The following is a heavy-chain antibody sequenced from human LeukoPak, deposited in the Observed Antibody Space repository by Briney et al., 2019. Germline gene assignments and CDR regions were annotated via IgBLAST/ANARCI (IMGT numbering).Heavy chain of an antibody. CDR1: GGSISSYY. J-gene: IGHJ3*02. D-gene: IGHD3-3*01. Sequence: SETLSLTCTVSGGSISSYYWGWIRQPPGKGLEWIGSIYYSGSTYYNPSLKSRVTISVNTSKNQFSLKLSSVTAADTAVYYCARDCTIFGVVRTTDAFDIWGQGTMVTVSS. CDR3: ARDCTIFGVVRTTDAFDI. V-gene: IGHV4-39*07. CDR2: IYYSGST.